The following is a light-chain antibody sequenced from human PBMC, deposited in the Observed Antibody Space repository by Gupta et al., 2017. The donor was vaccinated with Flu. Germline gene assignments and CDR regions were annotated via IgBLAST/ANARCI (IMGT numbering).Light chain of an antibody. J-gene: IGKJ4*01. CDR3: QHWDNVPPTVT. CDR2: HAS. CDR1: QDISPA. Sequence: ALQLTQSPSSLSASVGDRVIITCRASQDISPAVAWYQQKSGDAPKLLIFHASNLHRGVPARFSGSGDGTDFTLTISSRQPEDFATYYCQHWDNVPPTVTFGGGTKVEI. V-gene: IGKV1D-13*01.